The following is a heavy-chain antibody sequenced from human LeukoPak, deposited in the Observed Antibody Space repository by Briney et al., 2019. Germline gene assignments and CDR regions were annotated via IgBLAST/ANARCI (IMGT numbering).Heavy chain of an antibody. CDR1: GGSISTYY. V-gene: IGHV4-59*01. Sequence: PSETLSLTCTVSGGSISTYYWSWIRQPPGQGLEGIVYIYYSGSANYNPSLKSRVTISVDTSKNQCSLKLSSVTAADTAVYYCARSYGSGNYFDYWGQGTLVTVSS. D-gene: IGHD3-10*01. CDR2: IYYSGSA. J-gene: IGHJ4*02. CDR3: ARSYGSGNYFDY.